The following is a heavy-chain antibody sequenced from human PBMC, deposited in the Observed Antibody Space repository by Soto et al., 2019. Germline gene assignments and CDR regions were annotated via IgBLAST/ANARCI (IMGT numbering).Heavy chain of an antibody. J-gene: IGHJ4*02. CDR1: GGSISSGDYY. CDR2: IYYSGST. CDR3: ARDRVDRPGFDY. D-gene: IGHD2-15*01. Sequence: QVQLQESGPGLVKPAQTLSLTCAVSGGSISSGDYYWNWIRQFPGKGLEWIGYIYYSGSTYYNPSLKSRLTMSVDTSKNQFSLMLNSVTAADTAIYYCARDRVDRPGFDYWGQGTLVTVSS. V-gene: IGHV4-31*11.